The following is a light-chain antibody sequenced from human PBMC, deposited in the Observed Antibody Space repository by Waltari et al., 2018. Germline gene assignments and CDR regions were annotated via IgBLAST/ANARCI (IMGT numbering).Light chain of an antibody. Sequence: DIQMTQSPSSLSASVGDRVTITCRASQSIATYLNWYQQRPGQAPKVLIYSASSVQSGVPRRLSGSGSGAEFTLTISSLQPEDFASYYCQQSFTTPRTFGQGTKVEIK. V-gene: IGKV1-39*01. CDR3: QQSFTTPRT. J-gene: IGKJ1*01. CDR2: SAS. CDR1: QSIATY.